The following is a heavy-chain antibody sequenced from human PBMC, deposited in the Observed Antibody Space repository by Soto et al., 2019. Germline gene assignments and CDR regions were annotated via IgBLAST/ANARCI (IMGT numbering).Heavy chain of an antibody. V-gene: IGHV3-15*01. CDR1: GFTFSNAW. J-gene: IGHJ5*02. Sequence: EVQLVESGGGVVKPGGSLRLSCAASGFTFSNAWMSWVRQAPGKGLEWVGRIKSIPDGGTTDYGAPVKGRFTISRDDSKNTLYLQMDCLETEDTAVYYCTSCPDRRFDPWGQGTLVTVSS. CDR2: IKSIPDGGTT. CDR3: TSCPDRRFDP.